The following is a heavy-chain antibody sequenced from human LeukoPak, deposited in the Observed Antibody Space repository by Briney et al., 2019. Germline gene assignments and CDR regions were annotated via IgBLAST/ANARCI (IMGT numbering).Heavy chain of an antibody. CDR3: ARDKNEWLRGPYYFDY. J-gene: IGHJ4*02. CDR2: ISSSGSTI. D-gene: IGHD3-3*01. Sequence: AGGSLRLSCAASGFTFSDYYMSWIRQAPGKGLEWVSYISSSGSTIYYADSVKGRFTISRDNAKNSLYLQMNSLRAEDTAVYYCARDKNEWLRGPYYFDYWGQGTLVTVSS. V-gene: IGHV3-11*01. CDR1: GFTFSDYY.